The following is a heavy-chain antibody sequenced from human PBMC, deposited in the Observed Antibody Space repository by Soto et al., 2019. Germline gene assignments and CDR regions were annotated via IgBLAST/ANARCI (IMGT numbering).Heavy chain of an antibody. CDR2: IIPIFGTA. CDR3: ARGGIVLVPAATYYYYCGMAV. J-gene: IGHJ6*02. Sequence: QVQLVQSGAEVKKPGSSVKVSCKASGGTFSSYAISWVRQAPGQGLEWMGGIIPIFGTANYAQKFQGRVTITADESPSTAHMELSSLRSEDTAVYYCARGGIVLVPAATYYYYCGMAVWGQGPTVTVSS. V-gene: IGHV1-69*12. D-gene: IGHD2-2*01. CDR1: GGTFSSYA.